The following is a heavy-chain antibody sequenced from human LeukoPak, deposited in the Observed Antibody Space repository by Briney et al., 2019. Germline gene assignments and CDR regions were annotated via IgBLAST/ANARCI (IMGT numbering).Heavy chain of an antibody. CDR1: RYIFTGYY. CDR2: INPNGGAT. Sequence: ASVKVSCEASRYIFTGYYLFWVRQAPGQGLEWMGWINPNGGATRYAQKFQGRVTLTCDTSIRTTYMELSSLTSDDTAVYYCARDERYSDADHHYPDLGYWGQGTLVTVSS. J-gene: IGHJ4*02. CDR3: ARDERYSDADHHYPDLGY. V-gene: IGHV1-2*02. D-gene: IGHD3-16*01.